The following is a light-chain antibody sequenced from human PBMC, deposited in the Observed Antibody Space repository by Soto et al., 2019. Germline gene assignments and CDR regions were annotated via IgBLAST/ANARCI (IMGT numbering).Light chain of an antibody. CDR1: ESVTSNQ. CDR2: GAF. CDR3: QRYGTSRGT. V-gene: IGKV3-20*01. J-gene: IGKJ2*01. Sequence: EIVLTQSPGTLSLSPGERATLSCRASESVTSNQLAWYQQKPGQAPRLPIYGAFIRASGIPDRFSGSGSGTDFTLTISALEPEDFAVYYCQRYGTSRGTFGQGTKLEIK.